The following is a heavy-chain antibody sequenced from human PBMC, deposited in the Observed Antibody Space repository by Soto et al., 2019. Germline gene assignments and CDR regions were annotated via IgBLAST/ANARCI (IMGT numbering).Heavy chain of an antibody. J-gene: IGHJ3*02. V-gene: IGHV3-23*01. CDR1: GFAFSSHP. CDR2: ISDGGDLT. Sequence: VQLLESGGDLVHPGGSLRLSCAASGFAFSSHPMSWVCQGPERGLEWVSGISDGGDLTYNADSVKGRFTISRDNSKNTLFLQMNSLRAEDTAVYYCARRAFGSSRSFDIWGQGTMVTVSS. D-gene: IGHD6-6*01. CDR3: ARRAFGSSRSFDI.